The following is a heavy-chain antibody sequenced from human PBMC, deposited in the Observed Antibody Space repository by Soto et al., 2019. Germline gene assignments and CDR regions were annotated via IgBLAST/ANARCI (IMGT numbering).Heavy chain of an antibody. D-gene: IGHD3-16*01. CDR3: ARSPLGYDCVRQTWREVGDSFDI. J-gene: IGHJ3*02. Sequence: SETLSLTCAIYGASLGGFHWTWLRQAPGKGLEWIGELIHGGSTNYNPSLKSRVSFSLDTSKKQFSLHLMSVTAADTAVYYCARSPLGYDCVRQTWREVGDSFDIWGRGTMVTVSS. V-gene: IGHV4-34*12. CDR1: GASLGGFH. CDR2: LIHGGST.